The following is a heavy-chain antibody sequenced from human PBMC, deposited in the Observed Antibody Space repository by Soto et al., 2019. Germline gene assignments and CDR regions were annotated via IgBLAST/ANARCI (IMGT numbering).Heavy chain of an antibody. CDR1: GFSLTDTRMG. J-gene: IGHJ4*02. CDR2: IISNDDK. CDR3: ARALFYSDSDGYYFEFDY. D-gene: IGHD3-22*01. V-gene: IGHV2-26*01. Sequence: SGPTLVNPTNPLTLTCRVSGFSLTDTRMGVSWIRQAPGKALEWLAHIISNDDKSYSTSLKSRLTISKDTSKSQVVLRMTNMDPVDTGRYYCARALFYSDSDGYYFEFDYWGPGTLVTVSS.